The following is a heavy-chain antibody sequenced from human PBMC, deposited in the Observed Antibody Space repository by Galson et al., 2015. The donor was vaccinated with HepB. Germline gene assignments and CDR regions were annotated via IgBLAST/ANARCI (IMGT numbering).Heavy chain of an antibody. D-gene: IGHD1-26*01. J-gene: IGHJ4*02. CDR1: GYTFTSYY. CDR3: ARGPHRGILGAWGPYYFDY. V-gene: IGHV1-46*01. CDR2: IDPSGDST. Sequence: SVKVSCKASGYTFTSYYMHWVRQAPGQGLEWMGIIDPSGDSTGYAQKFQGRVTMTRDTSTSTVYMELSSLRSEDTAVFYCARGPHRGILGAWGPYYFDYWGQGTLVTVSS.